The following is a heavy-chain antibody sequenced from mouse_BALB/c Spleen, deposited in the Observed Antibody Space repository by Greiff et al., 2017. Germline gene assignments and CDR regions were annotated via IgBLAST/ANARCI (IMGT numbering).Heavy chain of an antibody. CDR3: AMGYGSWFAY. D-gene: IGHD2-10*02. J-gene: IGHJ3*01. CDR2: IRNKANGYTT. CDR1: GFTFTDYY. V-gene: IGHV7-3*02. Sequence: EVKVVESGGGLVQPGGSLRLSCATSGFTFTDYYMSWVRQPPGKALEWLGFIRNKANGYTTEYGASVKGRFTISRDNSQSILYLQMNTLRAEDSATYYCAMGYGSWFAYWGQGTLVTVSA.